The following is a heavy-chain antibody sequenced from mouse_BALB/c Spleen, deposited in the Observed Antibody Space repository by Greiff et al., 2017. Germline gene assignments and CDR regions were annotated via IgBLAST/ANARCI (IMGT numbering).Heavy chain of an antibody. Sequence: QVQLQQPGAELVKPGASVKMSCKASGYTFTSYWMHWVKQRPGQGLEWIGVIDPSDSYTSYNQKFKGKATLTVDTSSSTAYMQLSSLTSEDSAVYYCTRWLRRYAMDYWGQGTSVTVSS. D-gene: IGHD2-2*01. CDR3: TRWLRRYAMDY. CDR2: IDPSDSYT. V-gene: IGHV1S127*01. CDR1: GYTFTSYW. J-gene: IGHJ4*01.